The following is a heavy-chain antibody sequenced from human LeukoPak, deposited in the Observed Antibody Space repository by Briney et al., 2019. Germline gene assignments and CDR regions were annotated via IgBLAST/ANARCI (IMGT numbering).Heavy chain of an antibody. J-gene: IGHJ5*02. CDR2: IKQDGSED. CDR3: ARASHKYYDFWSGLGWFDP. D-gene: IGHD3-3*01. CDR1: GFTLSSYY. Sequence: GGSLRLSCAATGFTLSSYYMSWVRRAPGKGPEWVANIKQDGSEDYYVDSVKGRFTIFRDDAKNSLYLQMNSLRAEDTAVYYCARASHKYYDFWSGLGWFDPWGQGTLVTVSS. V-gene: IGHV3-7*03.